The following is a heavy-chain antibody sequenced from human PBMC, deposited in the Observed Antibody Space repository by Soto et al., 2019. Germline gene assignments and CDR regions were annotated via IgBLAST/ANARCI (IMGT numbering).Heavy chain of an antibody. CDR1: GGSISSGYYY. V-gene: IGHV4-31*03. D-gene: IGHD6-13*01. CDR2: IYYSGTT. CDR3: ARAEGYSSSWGLLDP. J-gene: IGHJ5*02. Sequence: QVQLQESGPGLVKPSQTLSLTCSVSGGSISSGYYYWSWIRQHPGKGLAWIGYIYYSGTTYYNPSLKSGVSRSRGTSKSQFSLNLTSVTAADTAVYYFARAEGYSSSWGLLDPWGQGTLVTVSS.